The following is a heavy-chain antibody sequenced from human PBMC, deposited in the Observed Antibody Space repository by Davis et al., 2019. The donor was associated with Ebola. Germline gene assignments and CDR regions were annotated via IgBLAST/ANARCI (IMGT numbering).Heavy chain of an antibody. D-gene: IGHD3-22*01. CDR2: ITGNGGFT. CDR3: ARAPRENYYDLYFDL. J-gene: IGHJ2*01. CDR1: GFTFGDYA. Sequence: GASLKISCTTSGFTFGDYAMTWVRQAPGKGLEFVSGITGNGGFTYYADSVKGRFTISRDNSNNTLYLQVGSVRAEDMAVYYCARAPRENYYDLYFDLWGRGTRVTVSS. V-gene: IGHV3-64*02.